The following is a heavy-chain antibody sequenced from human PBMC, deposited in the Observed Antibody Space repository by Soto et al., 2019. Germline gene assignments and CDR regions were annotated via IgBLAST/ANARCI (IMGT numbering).Heavy chain of an antibody. V-gene: IGHV3-53*01. D-gene: IGHD6-25*01. J-gene: IGHJ1*01. Sequence: EVQLVESGGGLIQPGGSLRLSCAASGFTVSSNYMSWVRQAPGKGLEWVSVIYSGGSTYYADSVKGRFTISRDNSKNTLYLQMNCLRAEDTAVYYCARGGSKFAAQYFQHWGQGTLVTVSS. CDR3: ARGGSKFAAQYFQH. CDR1: GFTVSSNY. CDR2: IYSGGST.